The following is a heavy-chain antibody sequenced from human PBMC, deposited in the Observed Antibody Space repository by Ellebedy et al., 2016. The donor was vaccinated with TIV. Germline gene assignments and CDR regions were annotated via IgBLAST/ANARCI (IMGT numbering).Heavy chain of an antibody. V-gene: IGHV3-30*02. Sequence: PGGSLRLSCAASGFTFSSFGIHWVRQAPGKGLEWVAFIRYDGSSQHYADSVKGRFTISRDNSKNTLFLEMNSLRAEDTAIYYCAGLWFGDSPRDNSDYWGRGTLVTVSS. D-gene: IGHD3-10*01. J-gene: IGHJ4*02. CDR3: AGLWFGDSPRDNSDY. CDR1: GFTFSSFG. CDR2: IRYDGSSQ.